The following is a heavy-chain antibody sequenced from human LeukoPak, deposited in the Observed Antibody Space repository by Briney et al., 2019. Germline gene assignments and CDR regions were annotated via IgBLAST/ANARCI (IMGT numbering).Heavy chain of an antibody. Sequence: PGGSLRLSCAASGFTFSSYAMSWVRQAPGKGLEWVSAISGSGGSTYYADSVKGRFTISRDNSKNTLYLQMNSLRAEDTAVHYCAKLSASLITMIVVVIDHWGQGTLVTVSS. D-gene: IGHD3-22*01. CDR2: ISGSGGST. J-gene: IGHJ4*02. CDR1: GFTFSSYA. CDR3: AKLSASLITMIVVVIDH. V-gene: IGHV3-23*01.